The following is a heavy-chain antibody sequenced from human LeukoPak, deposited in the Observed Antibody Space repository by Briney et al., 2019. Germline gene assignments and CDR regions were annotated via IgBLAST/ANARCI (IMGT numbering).Heavy chain of an antibody. CDR1: GGSISSYY. Sequence: SETLSLTCTVSGGSISSYYWSWIRQPPGKGLEWIGYIYYSGSTNYNPSLKSRVTISVDTSKNQFSLKLSSVTAADTAVYYCARRPAVPGHYYYGMDVWGQGTTVTVSS. CDR3: ARRPAVPGHYYYGMDV. CDR2: IYYSGST. V-gene: IGHV4-59*08. J-gene: IGHJ6*02. D-gene: IGHD2-2*01.